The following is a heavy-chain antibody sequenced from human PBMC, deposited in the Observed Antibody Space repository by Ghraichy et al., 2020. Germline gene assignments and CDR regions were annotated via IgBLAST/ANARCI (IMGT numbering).Heavy chain of an antibody. CDR3: VKDEPVRGYCSSIDDCHRHLY. CDR2: ISGSGVGR. D-gene: IGHD2-2*01. V-gene: IGHV3-23*01. J-gene: IGHJ4*02. CDR1: GFTFTTYA. Sequence: GGSLRLSCAASGFTFTTYAMNWVRQAPGKGLEWVSTISGSGVGRYYADSVKGRFTVSRDNSKNMMYLYMNSLRAEDTAMYYCVKDEPVRGYCSSIDDCHRHLYWGQGTLVTVSS.